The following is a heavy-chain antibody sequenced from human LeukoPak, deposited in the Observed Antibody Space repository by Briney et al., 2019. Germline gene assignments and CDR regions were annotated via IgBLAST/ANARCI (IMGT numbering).Heavy chain of an antibody. CDR2: IWYDGSNK. Sequence: PGGSLRLSCAASGFTFSSYGMHWVRQAPGKGLEWVAVIWYDGSNKYYADSVKGRFTISRDNSKNTLYLQMNSLRAEDTAVYYCAREPFWSGYFDYWGQGTLVTVSS. CDR3: AREPFWSGYFDY. D-gene: IGHD3-3*01. J-gene: IGHJ4*02. V-gene: IGHV3-33*01. CDR1: GFTFSSYG.